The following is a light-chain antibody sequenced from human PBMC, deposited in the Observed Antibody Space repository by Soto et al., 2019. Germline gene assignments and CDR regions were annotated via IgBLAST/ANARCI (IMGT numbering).Light chain of an antibody. Sequence: DIQMTQSPSSLSASVGDRVTITCRASQNIRTSLSWYQQKPGKAPKFLIYDASSLQSGVPSRFSGSGSGTDFTLTISGLQPEDFESYYCLQSLTPQWNFGQGTKVDI. CDR1: QNIRTS. CDR2: DAS. J-gene: IGKJ1*01. CDR3: LQSLTPQWN. V-gene: IGKV1-39*01.